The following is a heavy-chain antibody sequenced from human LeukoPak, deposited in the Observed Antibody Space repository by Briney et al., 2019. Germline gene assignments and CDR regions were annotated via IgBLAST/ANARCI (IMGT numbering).Heavy chain of an antibody. Sequence: SGGSLRLSCATSGFTFNSYWMSWVRQAPGKGLEWVANIKPDGSEKYYVASVTGRFTISRDNAKNSLYLHMNSLRADDTAVYYCASHSSGWFGWGQGTLVTVSS. CDR2: IKPDGSEK. J-gene: IGHJ4*02. V-gene: IGHV3-7*01. CDR3: ASHSSGWFG. CDR1: GFTFNSYW. D-gene: IGHD6-19*01.